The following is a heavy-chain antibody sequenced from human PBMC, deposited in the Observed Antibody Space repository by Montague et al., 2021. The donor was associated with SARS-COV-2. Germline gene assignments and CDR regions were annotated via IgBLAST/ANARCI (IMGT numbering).Heavy chain of an antibody. J-gene: IGHJ4*02. Sequence: ASKKNADSVKGRFTISRDNSKNTLYLQMNSLRAEDRAVYYCANSRFLEWLFTMDGTFDYWGKGNVVIVYS. CDR3: ANSRFLEWLFTMDGTFDY. D-gene: IGHD3-3*01. V-gene: IGHV3-23*01. CDR2: ASK.